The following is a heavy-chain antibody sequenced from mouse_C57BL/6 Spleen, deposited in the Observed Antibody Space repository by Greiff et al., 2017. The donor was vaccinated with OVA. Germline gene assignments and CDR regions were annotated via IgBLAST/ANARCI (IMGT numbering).Heavy chain of an antibody. V-gene: IGHV1-80*01. CDR3: ARVYSNYEDYYAMDY. D-gene: IGHD2-5*01. CDR1: GYAFSSYW. CDR2: IYPGDGDT. J-gene: IGHJ4*01. Sequence: VKLQESGAELVKPGASVKISCKASGYAFSSYWMNWVKQRPGKGLEWIGQIYPGDGDTNYNGKFKGKATLTADKSSSTAYMQLSSLTSEDSAVYFCARVYSNYEDYYAMDYWGQGTSVTVSS.